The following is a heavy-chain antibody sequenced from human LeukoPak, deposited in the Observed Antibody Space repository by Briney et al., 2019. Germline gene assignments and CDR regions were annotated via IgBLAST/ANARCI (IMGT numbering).Heavy chain of an antibody. D-gene: IGHD3-16*01. V-gene: IGHV3-7*01. J-gene: IGHJ4*02. CDR2: IKQDGSEK. CDR3: ARDLTGASDY. CDR1: GFTFSSYW. Sequence: GGSLRLSCAASGFTFSSYWMSWVRQAPGKGLEWVANIKQDGSEKYHMDSVEGRFTISRDNAKNSLYLQMNSLGAEDTAVYYCARDLTGASDYWGQGTLVTVSS.